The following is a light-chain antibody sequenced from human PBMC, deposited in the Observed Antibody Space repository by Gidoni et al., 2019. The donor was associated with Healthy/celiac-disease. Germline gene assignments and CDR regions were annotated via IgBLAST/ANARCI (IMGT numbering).Light chain of an antibody. CDR3: QQSYSTPPYT. J-gene: IGKJ2*01. CDR1: QSISSY. Sequence: DIQITQSPSSLSASVGDRVTITCRASQSISSYLNWDQQKPGKAPKLLIYAASSLQSGFPSRFSGSGSGTEFTLTISSLQPEDFATYYCQQSYSTPPYTFXQXTKLEIK. V-gene: IGKV1-39*01. CDR2: AAS.